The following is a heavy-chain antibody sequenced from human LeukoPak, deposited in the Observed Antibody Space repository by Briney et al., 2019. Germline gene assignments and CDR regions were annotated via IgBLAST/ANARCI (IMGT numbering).Heavy chain of an antibody. CDR2: ISSSSSYI. CDR1: GFTFSSYS. D-gene: IGHD3-10*01. V-gene: IGHV3-21*01. J-gene: IGHJ4*02. Sequence: GGSLRLSCAASGFTFSSYSMNWVRQAPGKGLEWVSSISSSSSYIYYADSVKGRFTISRDNAKNSLYLQMNSLRVEDTAVYYCARDASFHGSGNLFDYWGQGTLVTVSS. CDR3: ARDASFHGSGNLFDY.